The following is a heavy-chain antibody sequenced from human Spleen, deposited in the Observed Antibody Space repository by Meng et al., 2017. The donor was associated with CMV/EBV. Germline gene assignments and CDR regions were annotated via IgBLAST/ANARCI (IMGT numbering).Heavy chain of an antibody. Sequence: ASVKVSCKASGYTFTSYGITWVRQAPGQGLEWMGWISAYNGNTNYAQKLQGRVTMTTDTSKSTAYMELRSLRSDDTGVYYCARDRLYDFGSGWIDDWGQGTLVTVSS. CDR2: ISAYNGNT. D-gene: IGHD3-3*01. V-gene: IGHV1-18*01. CDR3: ARDRLYDFGSGWIDD. CDR1: GYTFTSYG. J-gene: IGHJ4*02.